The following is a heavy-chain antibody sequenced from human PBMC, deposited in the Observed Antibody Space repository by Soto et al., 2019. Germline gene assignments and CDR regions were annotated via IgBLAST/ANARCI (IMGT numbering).Heavy chain of an antibody. CDR3: ARGIRGVIITQNYYYGMDV. Sequence: ASVKVSCKASGYTFTSYYMHWVRQAPGQGLEWMGIINPSGGSTSYAQKFQGRVTMTRDTSTSTVYMELSSLRSEDTAVYYCARGIRGVIITQNYYYGMDVWGQAPTVTVSS. CDR2: INPSGGST. CDR1: GYTFTSYY. V-gene: IGHV1-46*01. D-gene: IGHD3-10*01. J-gene: IGHJ6*02.